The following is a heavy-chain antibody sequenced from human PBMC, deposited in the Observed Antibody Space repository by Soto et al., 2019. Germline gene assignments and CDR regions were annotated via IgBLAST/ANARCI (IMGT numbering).Heavy chain of an antibody. CDR1: GGSFSGYY. D-gene: IGHD1-26*01. CDR3: ARSFGDFGSLLLGHPLLPAY. Sequence: QVQLQQWGAGLLKPSETLSLTCAVYGGSFSGYYWSWIRQPPGKGLEWIGEINHSGSTNYNPSLKSRVTISVDTSKNQFSLKLSSVTAADTAVYYCARSFGDFGSLLLGHPLLPAYWGQGTLVTVSS. J-gene: IGHJ4*02. CDR2: INHSGST. V-gene: IGHV4-34*01.